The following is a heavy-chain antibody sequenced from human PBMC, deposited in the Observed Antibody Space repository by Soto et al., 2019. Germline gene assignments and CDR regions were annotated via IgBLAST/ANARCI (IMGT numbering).Heavy chain of an antibody. Sequence: SVKVSCKASGGTFSNYAISWVRQAPGQGLEWMGGIIPIFGTANYEQKFQGRVTITADESTSTAYMELSSLRSEDTAVYYCARDDLASRLVRGYYYYYGMDVWGQGTTVTV. D-gene: IGHD6-6*01. V-gene: IGHV1-69*13. CDR3: ARDDLASRLVRGYYYYYGMDV. CDR1: GGTFSNYA. J-gene: IGHJ6*02. CDR2: IIPIFGTA.